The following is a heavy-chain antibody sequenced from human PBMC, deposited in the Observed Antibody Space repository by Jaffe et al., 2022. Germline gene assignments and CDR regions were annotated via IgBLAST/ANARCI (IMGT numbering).Heavy chain of an antibody. Sequence: QVQLVQSGAEVKKPGASVKVSCKASGYTFTSYYMHWVRQAPGQGLEWMGIINPSGGSTSYAQKFQGRVTMTRDTSTSTVYMELSSLRSEDTAVYYCARERQWLSYYYYMDVWGKGTTVTVSS. V-gene: IGHV1-46*01. CDR3: ARERQWLSYYYYMDV. D-gene: IGHD6-19*01. J-gene: IGHJ6*03. CDR1: GYTFTSYY. CDR2: INPSGGST.